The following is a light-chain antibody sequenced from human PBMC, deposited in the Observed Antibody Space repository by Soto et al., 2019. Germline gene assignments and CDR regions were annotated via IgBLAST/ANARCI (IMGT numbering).Light chain of an antibody. J-gene: IGKJ5*01. CDR3: QQSYSNVIT. CDR2: GAS. V-gene: IGKV1-39*01. Sequence: DIQMTQSPSSLSASVGDRVTITCRASQDISDYLTWYQQRPGNAPKVLVYGASSVQSGVRSRFRGSGAGTDFTLTITTLQPEDFGTYYCQQSYSNVITFGQGTRLEI. CDR1: QDISDY.